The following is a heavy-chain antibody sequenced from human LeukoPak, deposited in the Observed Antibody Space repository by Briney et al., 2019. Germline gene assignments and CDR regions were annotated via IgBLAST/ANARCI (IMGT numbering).Heavy chain of an antibody. J-gene: IGHJ4*02. CDR1: GYTFTGYY. CDR3: ATFPDYSGSYGAPRMPQAEY. Sequence: ASVKVSCKASGYTFTGYYMHWVRQAPGQGLEWMGWINPNSGGTNYAQKFQGWVTMTRDTSISTAYMELSSLRSEDTAVYYCATFPDYSGSYGAPRMPQAEYWGQGTLVTVSS. D-gene: IGHD1-26*01. CDR2: INPNSGGT. V-gene: IGHV1-2*04.